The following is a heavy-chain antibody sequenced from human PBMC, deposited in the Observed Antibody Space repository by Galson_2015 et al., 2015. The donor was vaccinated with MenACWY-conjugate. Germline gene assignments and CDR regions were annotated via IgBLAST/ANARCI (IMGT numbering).Heavy chain of an antibody. CDR2: INSDGSSI. D-gene: IGHD2-21*01. J-gene: IGHJ4*02. Sequence: SLRLSCAASGLTFSNYWMHWVRQAPGKGLVWVSRINSDGSSINYADSVKGRFTISRDNAKNTLYLQMNSLGAEDTAVYYCASFGDCHCKSCLPYWGQGTLVTVSS. CDR3: ASFGDCHCKSCLPY. V-gene: IGHV3-74*01. CDR1: GLTFSNYW.